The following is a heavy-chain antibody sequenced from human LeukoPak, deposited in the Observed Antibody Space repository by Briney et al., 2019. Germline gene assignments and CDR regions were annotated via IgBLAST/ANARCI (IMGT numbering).Heavy chain of an antibody. D-gene: IGHD6-13*01. CDR1: GFTVSSNY. V-gene: IGHV3-66*01. CDR3: ARDEVAAAGGAFDI. J-gene: IGHJ3*02. Sequence: GGSLRLSCAASGFTVSSNYMSWVRQAPGKGLEWVSVIYSGSSTYYADSVKGRFTISRDNSKNTLYLQMNSLRAEDTAVYYCARDEVAAAGGAFDIWGQGTMVTVSS. CDR2: IYSGSST.